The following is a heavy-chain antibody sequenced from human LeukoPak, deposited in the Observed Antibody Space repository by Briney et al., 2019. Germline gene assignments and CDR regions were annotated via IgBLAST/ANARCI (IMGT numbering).Heavy chain of an antibody. J-gene: IGHJ5*02. V-gene: IGHV3-21*01. CDR2: ISSSSSYI. Sequence: GGSLRLSCAASGFTFSSYAMSWVRQAPGKGLEWLSSISSSSSYIYYADSVKGRFTISRDNAKNSLYLQMNSLRAEDTAVYYCARDLAPTFYYDSSGLWFDPWGQGTLVTVSS. CDR1: GFTFSSYA. CDR3: ARDLAPTFYYDSSGLWFDP. D-gene: IGHD3-22*01.